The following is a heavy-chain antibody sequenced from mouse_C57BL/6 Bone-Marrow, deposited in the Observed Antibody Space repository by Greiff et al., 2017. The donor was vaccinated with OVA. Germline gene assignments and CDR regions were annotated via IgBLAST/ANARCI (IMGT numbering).Heavy chain of an antibody. D-gene: IGHD1-1*01. CDR2: ILPGSGST. Sequence: VKLVESGAELMKPGASVKLSCKATGYTFTGYWIEWVKQRPGHGLEWIGEILPGSGSTNYNEKFKGKATFTADTSSNTAYMQLSSLTTEDSAIYYCASPYYYGSSRFAYWGQGTLVTVSA. V-gene: IGHV1-9*01. CDR3: ASPYYYGSSRFAY. J-gene: IGHJ3*01. CDR1: GYTFTGYW.